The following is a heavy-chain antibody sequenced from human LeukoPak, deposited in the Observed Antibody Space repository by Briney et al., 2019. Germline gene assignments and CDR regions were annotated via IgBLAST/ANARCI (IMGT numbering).Heavy chain of an antibody. CDR1: GFTFSSYW. J-gene: IGHJ3*02. CDR2: IKQDGSEK. V-gene: IGHV3-7*01. D-gene: IGHD2-15*01. CDR3: ARAQHELLRAFDI. Sequence: GGSLRLSCAASGFTFSSYWMSWVLQAPGKGLEWVANIKQDGSEKYYVDSVKGRFTISRDNAKNSLYLQMNSLRAEDTAVYYCARAQHELLRAFDIWGQGTMVTVSS.